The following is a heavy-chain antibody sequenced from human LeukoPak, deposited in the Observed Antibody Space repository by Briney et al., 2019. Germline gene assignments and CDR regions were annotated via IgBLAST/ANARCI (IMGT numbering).Heavy chain of an antibody. CDR2: TSAYNGNT. Sequence: ASVKASCKASGYTFTSYGISWVRQAPGQGLEWMGWTSAYNGNTNYAQKLQGRVTMTRDTSTSTVYMELSSLRSEDTAVYYCARDGCSSTSCYRADNWFDPWGQGTLVTVSS. CDR3: ARDGCSSTSCYRADNWFDP. CDR1: GYTFTSYG. V-gene: IGHV1-18*01. J-gene: IGHJ5*02. D-gene: IGHD2-2*01.